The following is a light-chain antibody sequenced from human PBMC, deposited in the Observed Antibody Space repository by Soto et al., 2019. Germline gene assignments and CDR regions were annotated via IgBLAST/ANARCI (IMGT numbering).Light chain of an antibody. CDR3: VLYMGSGLYA. CDR1: SASASTNTY. J-gene: IGLJ1*01. CDR2: STN. V-gene: IGLV8-61*01. Sequence: QTVVTQEPSFSVSPGGTVTLTCALTSASASTNTYPSCSRQTPAQPPPTLIYSTNTRSSGVPDRFSGSILGDKAALTITGAQADDESDYYCVLYMGSGLYAFGTVTKVTVL.